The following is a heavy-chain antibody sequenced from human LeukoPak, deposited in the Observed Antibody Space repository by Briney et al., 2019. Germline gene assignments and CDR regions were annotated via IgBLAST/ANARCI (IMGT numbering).Heavy chain of an antibody. J-gene: IGHJ6*02. D-gene: IGHD6-19*01. CDR1: GYTFTGYY. CDR2: INPNSGGT. CDR3: ARPVWHIAVENYGMDV. V-gene: IGHV1-2*02. Sequence: ASVKVSCKASGYTFTGYYMHWVRQAPGQGLEWMGWINPNSGGTNYAQKFQGRVTMTRDTSISTAYMELSRLRSDDTAVYYCARPVWHIAVENYGMDVWGQGTTVTVSS.